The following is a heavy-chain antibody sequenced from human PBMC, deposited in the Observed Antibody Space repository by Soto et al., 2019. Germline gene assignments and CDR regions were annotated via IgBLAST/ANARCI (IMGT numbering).Heavy chain of an antibody. CDR3: SRDQGLGAGYFAL. V-gene: IGHV4-61*01. CDR1: GGSVSSGTYY. D-gene: IGHD7-27*01. J-gene: IGHJ2*01. Sequence: QVQLQESGPGQVKPSETLFLTYTVSGGSVSSGTYYWSWIRQPAGKGLEWMGYIYRGSPNYNPSLESRATISVDTSRTQFSLMLSSVTAADTAVYYCSRDQGLGAGYFALWGRGTLVTVSS. CDR2: IYRGSP.